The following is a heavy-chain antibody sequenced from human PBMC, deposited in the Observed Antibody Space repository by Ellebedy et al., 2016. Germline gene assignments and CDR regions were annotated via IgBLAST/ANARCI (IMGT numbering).Heavy chain of an antibody. CDR3: ARNYCSGGSCSPFDY. D-gene: IGHD2-15*01. Sequence: GESLKISCAASGFTFSSYSMNWVRQAPGKGLEWVSSISSSSSYIYYADSVKGRFTISRDNAKNSLYLQMNSLRAEDTAVYYCARNYCSGGSCSPFDYWGQGTLVTVSS. CDR2: ISSSSSYI. V-gene: IGHV3-21*01. J-gene: IGHJ4*02. CDR1: GFTFSSYS.